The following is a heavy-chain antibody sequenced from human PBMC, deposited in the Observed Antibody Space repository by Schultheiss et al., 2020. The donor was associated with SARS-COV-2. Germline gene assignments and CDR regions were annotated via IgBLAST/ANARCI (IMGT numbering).Heavy chain of an antibody. Sequence: SQTLSLTCTVSGGSISSSSYYWGWIRQPPGKGLEWIGSIYTSGSTNYNPSLKSRVTMSVDTSKNQFSLKLSSVTAADTAVYYCASEAAVAGLGYWGQGTLVTVSS. CDR3: ASEAAVAGLGY. CDR2: IYTSGST. V-gene: IGHV4-39*07. CDR1: GGSISSSSYY. D-gene: IGHD6-19*01. J-gene: IGHJ4*02.